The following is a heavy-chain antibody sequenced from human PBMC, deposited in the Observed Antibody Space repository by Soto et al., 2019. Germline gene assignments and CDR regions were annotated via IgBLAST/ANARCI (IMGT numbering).Heavy chain of an antibody. J-gene: IGHJ4*02. V-gene: IGHV3-30-3*01. D-gene: IGHD2-15*01. CDR2: ISYDGSNK. CDR3: ARDIGRVVAATWASDD. CDR1: GFTFSSYA. Sequence: QVQLVESGGGVVQPGRSLRLSCAASGFTFSSYAMHWVRQAPGKGLEWVAVISYDGSNKYYADSVKGRFTISRDNSKNTLYLPMNSLRAEDSAVYYCARDIGRVVAATWASDDWGQGTLVTVSS.